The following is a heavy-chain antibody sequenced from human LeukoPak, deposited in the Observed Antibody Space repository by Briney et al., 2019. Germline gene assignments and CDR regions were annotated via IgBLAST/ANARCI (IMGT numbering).Heavy chain of an antibody. Sequence: SETLSLTCTVSGGSISSYYWSWIRQPPGKGLEWIGYIYYSGSTNYNPSLKSRVTISVDTSKNQFSLKLSSVTAADTAVYYCARVGDYYDSSGYSDAFDIWGQGTMVTVSS. CDR2: IYYSGST. V-gene: IGHV4-59*01. J-gene: IGHJ3*02. CDR1: GGSISSYY. D-gene: IGHD3-22*01. CDR3: ARVGDYYDSSGYSDAFDI.